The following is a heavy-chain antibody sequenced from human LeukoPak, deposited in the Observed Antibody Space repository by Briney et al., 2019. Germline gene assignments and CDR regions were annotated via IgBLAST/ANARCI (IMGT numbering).Heavy chain of an antibody. CDR1: AGSIGSSDYY. V-gene: IGHV4-39*01. Sequence: SETLSLTCTVSAGSIGSSDYYWGWIRQPPGKGLEWIATFYYSGDTYYNPSLKSRVTISVDTSKNQFSLKLSSVTAADTAMYYCARARRLVIDYWGQGTLVTVSS. CDR2: FYYSGDT. CDR3: ARARRLVIDY. J-gene: IGHJ4*02. D-gene: IGHD1-26*01.